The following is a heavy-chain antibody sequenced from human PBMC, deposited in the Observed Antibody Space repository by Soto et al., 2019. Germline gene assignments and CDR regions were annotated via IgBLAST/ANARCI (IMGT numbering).Heavy chain of an antibody. CDR1: GGLFSVFS. D-gene: IGHD5-12*01. Sequence: QVQLVQSGAEVKKPGSSVKVSCKTSGGLFSVFSFNWVRQAPGQGLEWMGGVLPITGSTDYAPKFQGRLTITADRSTSTISMELSRLTSDDTANYYCATIIARGGPLRFEDGGQGTLISVSS. CDR3: ATIIARGGPLRFED. J-gene: IGHJ4*01. V-gene: IGHV1-69*06. CDR2: VLPITGST.